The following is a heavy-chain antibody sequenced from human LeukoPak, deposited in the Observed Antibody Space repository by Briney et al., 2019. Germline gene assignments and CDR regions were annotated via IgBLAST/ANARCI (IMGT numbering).Heavy chain of an antibody. CDR3: ARYILTGYYTGVYWFDP. D-gene: IGHD3-9*01. V-gene: IGHV3-11*01. CDR1: GFTFSDYY. J-gene: IGHJ5*02. Sequence: PGGSLRLSCAASGFTFSDYYMSWIRQAPGKGLEWISYISSSGSSTRYADSVKGRFTISRDNAKNSLYLQMNSLRAEDTAVYYCARYILTGYYTGVYWFDPWGQGTLVTVSS. CDR2: ISSSGSST.